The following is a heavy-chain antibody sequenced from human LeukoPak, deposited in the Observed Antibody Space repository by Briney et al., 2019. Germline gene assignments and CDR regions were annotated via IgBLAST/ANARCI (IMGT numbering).Heavy chain of an antibody. V-gene: IGHV3-30*02. D-gene: IGHD2-2*01. CDR2: IRYDGSNK. CDR3: ASLPGSMGDYYYYYYMDV. J-gene: IGHJ6*03. CDR1: GFTFSSYG. Sequence: GGSPRLSCAASGFTFSSYGMHWVRQAPGKGLEWVAFIRYDGSNKYYADSVKGRFTISRDNSKNTLYLQMNSLRAEDTAVYYCASLPGSMGDYYYYYYMDVWGKGTTVTVSS.